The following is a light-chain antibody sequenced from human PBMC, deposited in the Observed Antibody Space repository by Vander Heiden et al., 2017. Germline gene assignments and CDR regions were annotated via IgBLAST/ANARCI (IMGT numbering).Light chain of an antibody. CDR2: AAS. V-gene: IGKV1-8*01. J-gene: IGKJ5*01. CDR1: QGLISY. Sequence: IRMTQSPSSFASSTRDRVTITPRAMQGLISYLAWYQQKPGKATKLLSYAASTLQSGVPSRFRGSGSGTDFTLTISCLQSESFATYYCQQYYSYRITFGQGRRLEIK. CDR3: QQYYSYRIT.